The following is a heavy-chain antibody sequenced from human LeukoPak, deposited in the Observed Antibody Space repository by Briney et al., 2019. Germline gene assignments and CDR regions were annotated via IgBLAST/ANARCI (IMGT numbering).Heavy chain of an antibody. V-gene: IGHV1-2*02. CDR2: INPNSGGT. CDR3: ATIGYGTYYFDY. CDR1: GYTFTGYY. Sequence: ASVKVSCKASGYTFTGYYMHWVRQAPGQGLEWMEWINPNSGGTNYAQKFQGRVTMTRDTSISTAYMELSRLRSDDTAVYYCATIGYGTYYFDYWGQGTLVTVSS. J-gene: IGHJ4*02. D-gene: IGHD5-18*01.